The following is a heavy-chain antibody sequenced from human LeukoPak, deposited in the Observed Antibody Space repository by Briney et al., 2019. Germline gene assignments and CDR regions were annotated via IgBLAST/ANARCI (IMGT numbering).Heavy chain of an antibody. CDR2: IYSGGST. CDR3: ASGSGSYRTPYYYMDV. D-gene: IGHD3-10*01. J-gene: IGHJ6*03. Sequence: LGGSLRLSCAASGFTVSSNYMSWVRQAPGKGLVWVSVIYSGGSTYYADSVKGRFTISRDNSKNTLYLQMNSLRAEDTAVYYCASGSGSYRTPYYYMDVWGTGTTVTVSS. CDR1: GFTVSSNY. V-gene: IGHV3-53*01.